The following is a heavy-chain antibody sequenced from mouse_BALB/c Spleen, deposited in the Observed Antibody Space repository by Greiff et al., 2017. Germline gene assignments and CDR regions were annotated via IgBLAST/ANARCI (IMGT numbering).Heavy chain of an antibody. CDR3: AREGPYGNFAY. D-gene: IGHD2-1*01. CDR1: GFTFTDYY. Sequence: EGKLVESGGGLVQPGGSLRLSCATSGFTFTDYYMSWVRQPPGKALEWLGFIRNKANGYTTEYSASVKGRFTISRDNSQSILYLQMNTLRAEDSATYYCAREGPYGNFAYWGQGTLVTVSA. CDR2: IRNKANGYTT. J-gene: IGHJ3*01. V-gene: IGHV7-3*02.